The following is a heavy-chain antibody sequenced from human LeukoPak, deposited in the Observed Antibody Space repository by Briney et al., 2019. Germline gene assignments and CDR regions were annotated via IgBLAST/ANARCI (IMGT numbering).Heavy chain of an antibody. J-gene: IGHJ6*03. CDR1: GYTFTGYY. V-gene: IGHV1-2*02. CDR3: ARGRYCSSTSCSRDYYYMDV. CDR2: INPNSGGT. D-gene: IGHD2-2*01. Sequence: GASVNVSCKASGYTFTGYYMHWVRQAPGQGLEWMGWINPNSGGTNYAQKFQGRVTMTRDTSISTAYMELSRLRSDDTAVYYCARGRYCSSTSCSRDYYYMDVWGKGTTVTVSS.